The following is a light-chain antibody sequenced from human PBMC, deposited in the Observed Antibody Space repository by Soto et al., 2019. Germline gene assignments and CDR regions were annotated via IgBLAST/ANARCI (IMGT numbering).Light chain of an antibody. J-gene: IGKJ1*01. Sequence: IQMTQSQSSLSASLVYRVTITCRASQTISSWLAWYQQKPRKAPKLLIYKASTLKSGVPSRFSGSGSGTEFTLTISSLQPDDFATYYCQHYNSYSEAFGQGTKVDIK. CDR2: KAS. CDR1: QTISSW. V-gene: IGKV1-5*03. CDR3: QHYNSYSEA.